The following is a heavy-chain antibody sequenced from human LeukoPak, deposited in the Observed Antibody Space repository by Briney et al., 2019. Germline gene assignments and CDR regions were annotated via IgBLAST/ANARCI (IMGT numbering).Heavy chain of an antibody. V-gene: IGHV4-39*07. CDR2: IYYSGSA. CDR3: AREEAYGFDY. J-gene: IGHJ4*02. Sequence: SETLSLTCTVSGGSISRSSYYWGWIRQPPGKGLEWIGSIYYSGSAYYNPSLKSRVTISVDTSKNQFSLKLSSVTAADTAVYYCAREEAYGFDYWGQGTLVTVSS. CDR1: GGSISRSSYY. D-gene: IGHD4-17*01.